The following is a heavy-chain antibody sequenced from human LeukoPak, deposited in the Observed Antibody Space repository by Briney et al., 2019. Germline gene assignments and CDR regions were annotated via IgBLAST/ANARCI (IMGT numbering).Heavy chain of an antibody. CDR2: INPNSGGT. V-gene: IGHV1-2*06. CDR3: ARASVPVDYYGSSWFDP. D-gene: IGHD3-10*01. CDR1: GYTFTGYY. Sequence: ASVKVSCKASGYTFTGYYMHWVRQAPGQGLEWMGRINPNSGGTNYAQKFQGRVTMTRDTSISTAYMELSRLRSDDTAVYYCARASVPVDYYGSSWFDPWGQGTLVTVSS. J-gene: IGHJ5*02.